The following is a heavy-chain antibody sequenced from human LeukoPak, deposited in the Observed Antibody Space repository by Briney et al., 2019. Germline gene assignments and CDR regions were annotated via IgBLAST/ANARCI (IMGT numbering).Heavy chain of an antibody. D-gene: IGHD2-2*01. V-gene: IGHV3-23*01. Sequence: QPGGSLRLSCAASGFTFSSYWMSWVRQAPGKGLEWVSVIGAGGDSTYYADSVKGRFTISRDNSKNTLYLQMNSLRAEDTAVYYCAKGLVVVATAMKTPPNWFDPWGQGTLVTVSS. CDR2: IGAGGDST. J-gene: IGHJ5*02. CDR3: AKGLVVVATAMKTPPNWFDP. CDR1: GFTFSSYW.